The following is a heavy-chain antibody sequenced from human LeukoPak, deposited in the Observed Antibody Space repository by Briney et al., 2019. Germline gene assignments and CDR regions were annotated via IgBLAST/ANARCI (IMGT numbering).Heavy chain of an antibody. CDR3: ARDYFYCGGDCFVDY. CDR1: GFTFSNYT. J-gene: IGHJ4*02. D-gene: IGHD2-21*02. CDR2: ISGGSRSI. Sequence: GGSLRLSCAASGFTFSNYTMNWVRQAPGKGLEWVSSISGGSRSIHYVDSVKGRFTISRDNAKNSLYLQMNSLRAEDTAVYYCARDYFYCGGDCFVDYWGQGTLVTVSS. V-gene: IGHV3-21*01.